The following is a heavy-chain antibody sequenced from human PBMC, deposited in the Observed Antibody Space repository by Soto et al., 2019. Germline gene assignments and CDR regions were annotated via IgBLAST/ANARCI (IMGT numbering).Heavy chain of an antibody. D-gene: IGHD2-21*02. CDR3: AKTGPYCGGDCSRYFYGMDV. V-gene: IGHV3-23*01. CDR1: GFAFRTYA. Sequence: LRLSCAASGFAFRTYAMAWVRQAPGKGLEWVSGIWGSGDRTFYADSVKGRFTISRDNSRNTLYLQMYSLTAEDTALYYCAKTGPYCGGDCSRYFYGMDVWGQGTTVTVSS. J-gene: IGHJ6*02. CDR2: IWGSGDRT.